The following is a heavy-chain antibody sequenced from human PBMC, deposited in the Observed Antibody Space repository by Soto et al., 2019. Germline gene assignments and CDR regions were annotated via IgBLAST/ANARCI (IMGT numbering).Heavy chain of an antibody. V-gene: IGHV1-18*04. J-gene: IGHJ6*02. CDR3: ARVHYDFWSASGYYGMDV. Sequence: QVQLVQSGAEVKKPGASVKVSCKASGYTFTSYGVSWVRQAPGQGLEWMGWISAYNGNTNYAQKLQGRVTMTTDTSTSTAYMERSSLRSDDTAVYYCARVHYDFWSASGYYGMDVWGQGTTVTVAS. D-gene: IGHD3-3*01. CDR1: GYTFTSYG. CDR2: ISAYNGNT.